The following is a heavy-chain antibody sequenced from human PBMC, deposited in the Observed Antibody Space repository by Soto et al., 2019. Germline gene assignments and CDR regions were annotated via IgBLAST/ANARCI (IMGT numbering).Heavy chain of an antibody. V-gene: IGHV1-24*01. Sequence: ASVKVSCKASGYTFTSYGISWVRQAPXKGLEWMGGFDPEDGETIYAQKFQGRVTMTEDTSTDTAYMELSSLRSEDTAVYYCATALQIAAAGTWFDPWGQGTLVTVSS. D-gene: IGHD6-13*01. CDR2: FDPEDGET. CDR1: GYTFTSYG. CDR3: ATALQIAAAGTWFDP. J-gene: IGHJ5*02.